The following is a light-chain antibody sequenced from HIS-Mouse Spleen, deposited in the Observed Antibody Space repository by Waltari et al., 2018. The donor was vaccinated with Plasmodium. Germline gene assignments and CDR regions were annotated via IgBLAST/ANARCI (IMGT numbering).Light chain of an antibody. CDR2: EGS. CDR1: SSDVVSYNL. J-gene: IGLJ1*01. Sequence: QSALTQPAPVSLSPDQSITLSCPGTSSDVVSYNLFPWYQQHPGKAPKLMIYEGSKRPSGVSNRFAGSKSGNTASLTISGLQAEDEADYYCCSYAGSSTYVFGTGTKVTVL. V-gene: IGLV2-23*01. CDR3: CSYAGSSTYV.